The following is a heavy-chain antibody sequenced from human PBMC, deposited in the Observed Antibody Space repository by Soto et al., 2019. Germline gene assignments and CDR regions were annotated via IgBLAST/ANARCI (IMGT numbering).Heavy chain of an antibody. Sequence: SETLSLTCTVSGGSISSYYWSWIRQPPGKGLEWIGYIYYSGSTNYNPSLKSRVTISVDTSKNQFSLKLSSVTAADTAVYYCARDSYYDFWSGYSGYYYGMDVWGQGTTVTVSS. CDR2: IYYSGST. V-gene: IGHV4-59*01. CDR1: GGSISSYY. CDR3: ARDSYYDFWSGYSGYYYGMDV. J-gene: IGHJ6*02. D-gene: IGHD3-3*01.